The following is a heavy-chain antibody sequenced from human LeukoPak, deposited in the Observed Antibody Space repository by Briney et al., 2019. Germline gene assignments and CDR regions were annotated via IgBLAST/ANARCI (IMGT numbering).Heavy chain of an antibody. J-gene: IGHJ4*02. Sequence: GESLEISCQASGYDFANYWIIWVRQMPGKGLEWMGIIYPGDSDTRYSPSFQGQVTISADRSINTAYLQWSSLKASDTAMYYCARQADSSAYDYWGQGTLVTVSS. D-gene: IGHD6-19*01. CDR3: ARQADSSAYDY. CDR2: IYPGDSDT. V-gene: IGHV5-51*01. CDR1: GYDFANYW.